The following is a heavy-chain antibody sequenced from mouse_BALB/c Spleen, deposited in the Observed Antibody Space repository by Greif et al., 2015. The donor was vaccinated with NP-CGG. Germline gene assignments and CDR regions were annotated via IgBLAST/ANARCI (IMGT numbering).Heavy chain of an antibody. CDR1: GFSLTSYG. CDR2: IWAGGST. D-gene: IGHD2-4*01. J-gene: IGHJ3*01. V-gene: IGHV2-9*02. Sequence: QVQLQQPGPGLVAPSQSLSITCTVSGFSLTSYGVHWVRQPPGKGLEWLGVIWAGGSTDYNSALMSRLSISKDNSKSXVFLKMNSLQTDDTAMYYCARDRVDYAWFAYWGQGTLVTVSA. CDR3: ARDRVDYAWFAY.